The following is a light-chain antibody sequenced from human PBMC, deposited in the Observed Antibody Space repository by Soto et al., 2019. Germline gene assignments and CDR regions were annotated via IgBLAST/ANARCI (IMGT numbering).Light chain of an antibody. J-gene: IGLJ3*02. V-gene: IGLV2-8*01. Sequence: QSVLTQPPSASGSPGQSVTISCTGTSSDVGGYNYVSWYQQHPGKAPKLMIYEVSKRPSGVPDRFSGSKSGNTASLTVSWLQAEDEADYYCTSYAGDTSLGVLGGATKLTVL. CDR3: TSYAGDTSLGV. CDR2: EVS. CDR1: SSDVGGYNY.